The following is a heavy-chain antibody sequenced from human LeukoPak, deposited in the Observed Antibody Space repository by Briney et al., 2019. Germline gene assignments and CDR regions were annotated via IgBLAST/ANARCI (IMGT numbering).Heavy chain of an antibody. CDR3: ASRDGYNHGFDY. CDR1: GDSVSSNSYY. D-gene: IGHD5-24*01. CDR2: IYNSGTT. J-gene: IGHJ4*02. Sequence: PSETLSLTCTVSGDSVSSNSYYWSWIRQPPGKGLEWIGYIYNSGTTNYNPSLKSRVTISVDTSKNQFSLKLSSVTAADTAVYYCASRDGYNHGFDYWGQGTLVTVSS. V-gene: IGHV4-61*01.